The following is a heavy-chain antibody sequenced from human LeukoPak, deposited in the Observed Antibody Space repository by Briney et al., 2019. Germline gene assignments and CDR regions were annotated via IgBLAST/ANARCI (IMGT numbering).Heavy chain of an antibody. CDR1: GGSIGSFY. CDR3: ASLAGGWFDP. V-gene: IGHV4-39*07. D-gene: IGHD1-26*01. Sequence: PSETLSLTCAVYGGSIGSFYWTWIRQPPGKGLEWIGSIYYSGSTYHNPSLKSRVTISVDTSKNQFSLKLSSVTAADTAVYYSASLAGGWFDPWGQGTLVTVSS. CDR2: IYYSGST. J-gene: IGHJ5*02.